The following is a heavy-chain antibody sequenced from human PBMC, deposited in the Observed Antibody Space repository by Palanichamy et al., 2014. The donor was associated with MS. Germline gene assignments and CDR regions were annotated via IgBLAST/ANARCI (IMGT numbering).Heavy chain of an antibody. CDR1: EFTFSNYW. D-gene: IGHD6-13*01. Sequence: EVQLVESGEGLVXPGGSLRLSCAASEFTFSNYWMSWVRQAPGKGLESVAHIKPDGSDKYYVDSVKGRFTISRDNAKNLLYLQMDTLRDEDTAVYYCAREGPAPGALHYWGQGTLVTVSS. V-gene: IGHV3-7*01. J-gene: IGHJ4*02. CDR3: AREGPAPGALHY. CDR2: IKPDGSDK.